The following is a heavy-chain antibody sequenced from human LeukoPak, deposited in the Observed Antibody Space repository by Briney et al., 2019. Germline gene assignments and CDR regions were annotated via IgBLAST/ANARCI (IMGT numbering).Heavy chain of an antibody. V-gene: IGHV3-48*01. CDR2: ISSSGSTT. CDR1: GFTFSSYR. D-gene: IGHD3-22*01. Sequence: GGSLRLSCAASGFTFSSYRMNWVRQAPGKGLEWVSYISSSGSTTYYADSVKGRFTISRDNSKNTLYPQMNSLRAEDTAVYYCARDLVGGWDDSSGYYYGYFDYWGQGTLVTVSS. J-gene: IGHJ4*02. CDR3: ARDLVGGWDDSSGYYYGYFDY.